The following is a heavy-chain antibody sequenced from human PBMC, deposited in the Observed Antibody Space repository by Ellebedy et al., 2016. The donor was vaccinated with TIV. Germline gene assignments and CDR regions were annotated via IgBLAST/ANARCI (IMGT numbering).Heavy chain of an antibody. D-gene: IGHD3-3*01. J-gene: IGHJ4*02. V-gene: IGHV4-39*01. Sequence: SETLSLXXTVSGGSISSSSYYWGWIRQPPGKGLEWIGSIYYSGSTYYNPSLKSRVTISVDTSKNQFSLKLSSVTAADTAVYYCARLYYDFWSGPRGEFDYWGQGTLVTVSS. CDR3: ARLYYDFWSGPRGEFDY. CDR1: GGSISSSSYY. CDR2: IYYSGST.